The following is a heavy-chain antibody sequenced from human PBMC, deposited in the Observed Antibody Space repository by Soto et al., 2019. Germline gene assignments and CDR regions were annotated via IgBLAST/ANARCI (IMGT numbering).Heavy chain of an antibody. CDR3: AKSLTGYSSGWYLDY. J-gene: IGHJ4*02. V-gene: IGHV3-23*01. Sequence: GGSLRLSCAASGFTFSSYAMSWVRQAPGKGLEWVSAISGSGGSTYYADSVKGRFTIYRDNSKNTLYLQMNSLRAEDTAVYYCAKSLTGYSSGWYLDYWGQGTLVTVSS. CDR1: GFTFSSYA. D-gene: IGHD6-19*01. CDR2: ISGSGGST.